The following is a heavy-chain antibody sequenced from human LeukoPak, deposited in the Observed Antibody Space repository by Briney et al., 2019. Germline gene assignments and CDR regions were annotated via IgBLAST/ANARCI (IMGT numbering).Heavy chain of an antibody. J-gene: IGHJ6*02. CDR3: AKAPIPELYGMDV. CDR2: ISWNSGSI. CDR1: GFTFDDYA. V-gene: IGHV3-9*01. D-gene: IGHD1-14*01. Sequence: GGSLRLSCAASGFTFDDYAMHWVRQAPGKGLEWVSGISWNSGSIGYADSVKGRFTISRDNAKNSLYPQMNSLRAEDTALYYCAKAPIPELYGMDVWGQGTTVTVSS.